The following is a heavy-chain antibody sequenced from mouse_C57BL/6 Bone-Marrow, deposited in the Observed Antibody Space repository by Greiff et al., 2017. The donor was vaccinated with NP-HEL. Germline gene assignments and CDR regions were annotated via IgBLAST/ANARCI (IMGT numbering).Heavy chain of an antibody. CDR1: GYTITSYD. D-gene: IGHD1-1*01. CDR2: IYPRDGST. Sequence: QVQLQQSGPELVKPGASVKLSCKASGYTITSYDINWVKQRPGQGLEWIGWIYPRDGSTKSNEKFQGKATITVDTSSNTAYIELHSLTSEDSAVDFCARGGYYGSSFLFDYWGQGTTLTVSS. CDR3: ARGGYYGSSFLFDY. J-gene: IGHJ2*01. V-gene: IGHV1-85*01.